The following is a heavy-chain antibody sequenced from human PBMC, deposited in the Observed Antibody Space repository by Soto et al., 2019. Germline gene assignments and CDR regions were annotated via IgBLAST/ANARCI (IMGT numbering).Heavy chain of an antibody. CDR1: GGSLSNYG. CDR3: ARGDATKIVVTTYYGMDV. Sequence: QVQLVQSGAEVKKPGSSVKVSCKASGGSLSNYGISWVRQAPGQGLEWMGGIIPVFGTANYAQKFQGRVTITEDESTSIVYMDVTSLTSEDTAVYYCARGDATKIVVTTYYGMDVWGQGTTVTVSS. J-gene: IGHJ6*02. V-gene: IGHV1-69*12. D-gene: IGHD4-17*01. CDR2: IIPVFGTA.